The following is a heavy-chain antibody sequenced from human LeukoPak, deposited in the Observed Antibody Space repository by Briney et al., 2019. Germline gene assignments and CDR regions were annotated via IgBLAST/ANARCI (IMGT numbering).Heavy chain of an antibody. CDR2: MNPNSGNT. CDR1: GYTFTSYD. V-gene: IGHV1-8*01. Sequence: ASVKVSCKASGYTFTSYDINWVRQATGQGLERMGWMNPNSGNTGYAQKSQGRVTMTRNTSISTAYMELSSLRSEDTAVYYCARGLEGQYYDFWSGYYTGNWFDPWGQGTLVTVSS. CDR3: ARGLEGQYYDFWSGYYTGNWFDP. J-gene: IGHJ5*02. D-gene: IGHD3-3*01.